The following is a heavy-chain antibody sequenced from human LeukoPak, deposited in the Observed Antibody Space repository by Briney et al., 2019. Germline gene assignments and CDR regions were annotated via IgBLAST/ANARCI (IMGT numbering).Heavy chain of an antibody. V-gene: IGHV4-59*08. CDR2: TYHSGST. CDR1: GGSISGYY. Sequence: SETLSLTCTVSGGSISGYYWSWIRQPPGKGLEWIGYTYHSGSTNYSPSLRSRVTISADTSKNQFSLNLSSVTAADTAVYYCAAILDGGNDAFDIWGQGTMVTVSS. J-gene: IGHJ3*02. D-gene: IGHD2-21*01. CDR3: AAILDGGNDAFDI.